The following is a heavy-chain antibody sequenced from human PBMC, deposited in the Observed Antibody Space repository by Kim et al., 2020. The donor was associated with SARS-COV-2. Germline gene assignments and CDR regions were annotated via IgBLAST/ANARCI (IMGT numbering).Heavy chain of an antibody. D-gene: IGHD2-8*01. CDR3: AKNSNRGLY. Sequence: GSTQYSQNFQGRVTITRDTSATTAYMELSSLRSEDTAVYFCAKNSNRGLYWGQGTLVTVSS. J-gene: IGHJ4*02. V-gene: IGHV1-3*01. CDR2: GST.